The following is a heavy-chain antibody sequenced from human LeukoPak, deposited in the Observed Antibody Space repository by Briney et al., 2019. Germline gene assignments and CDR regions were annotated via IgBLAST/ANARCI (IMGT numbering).Heavy chain of an antibody. D-gene: IGHD3-10*01. J-gene: IGHJ2*01. CDR2: IYYLGST. V-gene: IGHV4-59*01. CDR3: ARDRPGSYWYFDL. Sequence: SETLSLTCTVSGGSISSYYRSWIRQPPGKGLEWVGHIYYLGSTNYNPSLKSRVTISIDTSKNYFSLKLNSVIAADTAVYYCARDRPGSYWYFDLWGRGTLVTVSS. CDR1: GGSISSYY.